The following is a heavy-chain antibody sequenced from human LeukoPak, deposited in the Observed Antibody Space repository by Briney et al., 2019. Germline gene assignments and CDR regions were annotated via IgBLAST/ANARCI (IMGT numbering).Heavy chain of an antibody. CDR1: GFTFTSYS. Sequence: GGSLRLSCAASGFTFTSYSMNWVRQAPGKGLEWVSTISGGGGSTYYADSVKGRFTISRDNSKNTLYLQMNSLRAEDTAVYYCARRISSSWQFDYWGQGTLVTVSS. CDR2: ISGGGGST. V-gene: IGHV3-23*01. D-gene: IGHD6-13*01. J-gene: IGHJ4*02. CDR3: ARRISSSWQFDY.